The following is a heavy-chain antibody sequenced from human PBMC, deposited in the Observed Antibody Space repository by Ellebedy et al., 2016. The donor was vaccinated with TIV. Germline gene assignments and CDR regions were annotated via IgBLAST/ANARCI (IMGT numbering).Heavy chain of an antibody. CDR1: GFTFSSYG. CDR2: IWYDGSNK. CDR3: ARDEYGSGSYNWFDP. V-gene: IGHV3-33*01. Sequence: GESLKISCAASGFTFSSYGMHWVRQAPGKGLEWVAVIWYDGSNKYYADSVKGRFTISRDNSKNTLYLQMNSLRAEDTAVYYCARDEYGSGSYNWFDPWGQGTLVTVSS. D-gene: IGHD3-10*01. J-gene: IGHJ5*02.